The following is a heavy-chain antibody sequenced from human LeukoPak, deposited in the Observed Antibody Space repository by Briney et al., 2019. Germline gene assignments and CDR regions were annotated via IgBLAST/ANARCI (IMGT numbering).Heavy chain of an antibody. Sequence: SETLSLTCAVSGGSISSSSYYWGWIRQPPGKGLEWIGSIYYSGSTYYNPSLKSRVTISVDTSKNQFSLKLSSVTAADTAVYYCARDRNEYYYDSSGPFDYWGQGTLVTVSS. V-gene: IGHV4-39*07. CDR3: ARDRNEYYYDSSGPFDY. J-gene: IGHJ4*02. CDR2: IYYSGST. D-gene: IGHD3-22*01. CDR1: GGSISSSSYY.